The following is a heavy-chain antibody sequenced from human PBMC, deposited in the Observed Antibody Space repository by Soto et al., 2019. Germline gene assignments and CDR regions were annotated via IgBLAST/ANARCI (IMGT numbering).Heavy chain of an antibody. Sequence: VKVSCKASGGTFSSYTISWVRQAPGQGLEWMGRIIPILGIANYAQKFQGRVTITADKSTSTAYMELSSLRSEDTAVYYCARTRRSMGVVIIPWFDPWGQGTLVTVSS. D-gene: IGHD3-3*01. CDR3: ARTRRSMGVVIIPWFDP. CDR2: IIPILGIA. J-gene: IGHJ5*02. V-gene: IGHV1-69*02. CDR1: GGTFSSYT.